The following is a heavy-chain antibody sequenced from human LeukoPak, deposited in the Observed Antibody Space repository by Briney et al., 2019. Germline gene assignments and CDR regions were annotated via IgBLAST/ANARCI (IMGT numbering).Heavy chain of an antibody. J-gene: IGHJ6*02. CDR3: ATLGQPTYCSSTSCLYGMDV. D-gene: IGHD2-2*01. CDR2: INPNSGGT. V-gene: IGHV1-2*02. CDR1: GYTFTGYY. Sequence: ASVKVSCKASGYTFTGYYMHWVRQAPGQGLGWMGWINPNSGGTNYAQKFQGRVTMTRDTSTSTAYMELSRLRSDDTAVYYCATLGQPTYCSSTSCLYGMDVWGQGTTVTVSS.